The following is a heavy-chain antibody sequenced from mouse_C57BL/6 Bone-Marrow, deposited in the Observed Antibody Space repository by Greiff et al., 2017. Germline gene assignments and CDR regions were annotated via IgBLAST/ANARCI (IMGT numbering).Heavy chain of an antibody. D-gene: IGHD1-1*01. CDR2: IYPGSGST. Sequence: QVQLQQPGAELVKPGASVKMSCKASGYTFTSYWITWVKQRPGQGLEWIGDIYPGSGSTNYNEKFKSKATLTVDTSSSTAYMQLSSLTSEDSAVYYCARTPDYYGSSYYFDCWGQGTTLTVSS. V-gene: IGHV1-55*01. CDR3: ARTPDYYGSSYYFDC. J-gene: IGHJ2*01. CDR1: GYTFTSYW.